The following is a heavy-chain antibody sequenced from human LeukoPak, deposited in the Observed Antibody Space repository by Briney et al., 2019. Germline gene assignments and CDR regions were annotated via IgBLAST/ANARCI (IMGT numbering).Heavy chain of an antibody. J-gene: IGHJ4*02. Sequence: GGSLRLSCAASGFTFSNYGMSWVRQAPGKGLEWVSGISGGTAYYADSVKGRFTTSRDNSESTLYLQMNRLRAEDTAIYFCVRDHYSSTSSYFDYWGQRTLVTVSS. CDR1: GFTFSNYG. CDR2: ISGGTA. V-gene: IGHV3-23*01. D-gene: IGHD2-2*01. CDR3: VRDHYSSTSSYFDY.